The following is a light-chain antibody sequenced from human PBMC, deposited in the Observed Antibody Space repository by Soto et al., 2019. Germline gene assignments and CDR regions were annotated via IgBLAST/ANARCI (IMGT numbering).Light chain of an antibody. Sequence: EIVLTQSPATLSLSPGERATLSCRASETINNFLAWYQQKPGQSPRLLIYDASNRATGIPTRFSGSGSGTDFSLTISSLEPEDSAVYYCQQRNNWPPITFGQGTRLEIK. CDR2: DAS. J-gene: IGKJ5*01. V-gene: IGKV3-11*01. CDR1: ETINNF. CDR3: QQRNNWPPIT.